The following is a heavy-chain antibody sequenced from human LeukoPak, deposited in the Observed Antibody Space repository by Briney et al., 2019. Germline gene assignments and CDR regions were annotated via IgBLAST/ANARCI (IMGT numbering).Heavy chain of an antibody. CDR2: ISYDGSNK. J-gene: IGHJ4*02. CDR3: AKGSGYATMIVVVITHFDY. V-gene: IGHV3-30*18. CDR1: GFTFSSYG. D-gene: IGHD3-22*01. Sequence: GRSLRLSCAASGFTFSSYGMHWVRQARGKGLEWVAVISYDGSNKYYADSVKGRFTISRDNSKNTLYLQMNSLRAEDTAVYYCAKGSGYATMIVVVITHFDYWGQGTLVTVSS.